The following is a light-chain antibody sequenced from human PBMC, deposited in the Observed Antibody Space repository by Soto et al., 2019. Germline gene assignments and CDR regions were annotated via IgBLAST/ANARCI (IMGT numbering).Light chain of an antibody. J-gene: IGKJ3*01. V-gene: IGKV1-39*01. CDR3: QQSYSTPQIT. CDR2: AAS. CDR1: QDIGTF. Sequence: DFQMTQSPSSLSVSVGDTVTITCRASQDIGTFLNWYQQKPGKAPKLLIYAASDLLSGVSSRFSGSGSGTDFTLTISSLQPEDFATYYCQQSYSTPQITFGPGTKVDMK.